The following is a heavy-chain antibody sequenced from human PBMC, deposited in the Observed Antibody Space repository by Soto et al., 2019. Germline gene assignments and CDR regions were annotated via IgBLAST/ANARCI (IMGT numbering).Heavy chain of an antibody. J-gene: IGHJ5*02. Sequence: EVQLVESGGGLVQPGRSLRLSCAASGFTFDDYAMHWVRQAPGKGLEWVSGISWNSGSIGYADSVKGRFTISRDNAKNSLYLQMNSLRAEDTALYYCSKVAWSTTGTTSWGQGTLVTVSS. V-gene: IGHV3-9*01. CDR2: ISWNSGSI. CDR3: SKVAWSTTGTTS. D-gene: IGHD1-1*01. CDR1: GFTFDDYA.